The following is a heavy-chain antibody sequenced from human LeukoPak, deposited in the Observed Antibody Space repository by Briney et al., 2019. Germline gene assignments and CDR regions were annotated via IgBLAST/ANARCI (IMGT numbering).Heavy chain of an antibody. J-gene: IGHJ4*02. CDR3: ATPSMIGISYGYVRLRN. Sequence: ASVKVSCKASGYTFTSYDINWVRQSTGQGLEWMGWMNPPSGDIGYAQKFQGRVTITRNTSISTAYMELSGLTSEDTAVYYCATPSMIGISYGYVRLRNWGQGTLVTVSS. D-gene: IGHD5-18*01. CDR2: MNPPSGDI. V-gene: IGHV1-8*03. CDR1: GYTFTSYD.